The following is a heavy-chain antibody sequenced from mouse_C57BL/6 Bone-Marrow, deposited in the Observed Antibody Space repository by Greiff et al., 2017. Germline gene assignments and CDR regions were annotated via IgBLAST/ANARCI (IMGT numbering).Heavy chain of an antibody. CDR3: ASESCYDWFAY. Sequence: QVQLQQPGAELVMPGASVKLSCKASGYTFTSYWMHWVKQRPGQGLEWIGEIDPSDSDTNYNQKFKGKSTLTVDKSSSTAYMQLSSLTSEDSAVYSCASESCYDWFAYWGQGTLATVSA. J-gene: IGHJ3*01. CDR1: GYTFTSYW. V-gene: IGHV1-69*01. CDR2: IDPSDSDT. D-gene: IGHD1-1*01.